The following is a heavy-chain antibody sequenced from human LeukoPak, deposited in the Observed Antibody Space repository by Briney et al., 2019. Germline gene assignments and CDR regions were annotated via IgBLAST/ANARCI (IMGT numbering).Heavy chain of an antibody. CDR1: GGSISSSSYY. D-gene: IGHD6-13*01. CDR3: ARRGILTVAKWDY. Sequence: SETLSLTCTVSGGSISSSSYYWGWIRQPPGKGLEWVGSIYYSGSTYYNPSLKSRVTISVDTSKNQFSLKLSSVTAADTAVYYCARRGILTVAKWDYWGQGTLVTVSS. CDR2: IYYSGST. J-gene: IGHJ4*02. V-gene: IGHV4-39*01.